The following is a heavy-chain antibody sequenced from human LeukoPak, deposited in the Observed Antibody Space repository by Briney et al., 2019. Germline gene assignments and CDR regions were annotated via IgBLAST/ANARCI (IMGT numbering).Heavy chain of an antibody. V-gene: IGHV3-48*01. CDR2: ISPSATTI. D-gene: IGHD2-15*01. CDR3: ARPQSGVFDV. Sequence: GGSLRLSCAASAFTFSGYSMNWVRQAPGKGLEWVSYISPSATTIYYADSVKGRFTISRDNAKNTLYLQMNSLRPEDTALYYCARPQSGVFDVWGQGTMVIVSS. CDR1: AFTFSGYS. J-gene: IGHJ3*01.